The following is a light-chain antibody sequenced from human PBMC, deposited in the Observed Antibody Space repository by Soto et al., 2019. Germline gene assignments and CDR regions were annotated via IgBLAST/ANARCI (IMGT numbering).Light chain of an antibody. J-gene: IGKJ2*01. CDR3: QHYGRSAYP. CDR2: GAS. CDR1: QRVSSNY. V-gene: IGKV3-20*01. Sequence: EIVLTQSPGTLSLSPGERATLSCRASQRVSSNYLAWYQQKPGQAPRLLIYGASGRATGIPDSFSGSGSATDFPLTISRLEPEDFAVYSRQHYGRSAYPVGQGPTQEIK.